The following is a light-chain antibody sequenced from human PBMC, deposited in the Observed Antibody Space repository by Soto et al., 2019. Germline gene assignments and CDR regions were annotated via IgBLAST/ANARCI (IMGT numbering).Light chain of an antibody. CDR2: HAI. CDR3: QQYNNWPPIT. CDR1: QSISGN. J-gene: IGKJ5*01. Sequence: EVVMTQSAATLSVSPGERATLSCRASQSISGNLAWYQQKPGQAPRLLIYHAIARATGIPTKFSGSGSVTEFTLTISSLQSEDFAVYYYQQYNNWPPITFGQGTRLEIK. V-gene: IGKV3-15*01.